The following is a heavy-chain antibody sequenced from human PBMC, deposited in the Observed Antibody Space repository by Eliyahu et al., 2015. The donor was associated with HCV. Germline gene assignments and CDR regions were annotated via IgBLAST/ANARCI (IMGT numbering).Heavy chain of an antibody. CDR2: IKSKTDGGTT. J-gene: IGHJ6*02. Sequence: EVQLVESGGGMVKPGGSLRXSCAASGLTFSNAWMSXVRQAPGKGVGWVGRIKSKTDGGTTDYAAPVKGRFTISRADSKNTLYLQMNSLKTEDTAVYYCSTLISGMDVWGQGTTVTVSS. V-gene: IGHV3-15*01. D-gene: IGHD3-16*01. CDR3: STLISGMDV. CDR1: GLTFSNAW.